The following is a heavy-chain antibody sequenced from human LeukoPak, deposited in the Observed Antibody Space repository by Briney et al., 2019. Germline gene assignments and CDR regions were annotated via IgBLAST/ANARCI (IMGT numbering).Heavy chain of an antibody. CDR2: VYYTGTI. CDR1: GGSISSSKYY. V-gene: IGHV4-39*01. CDR3: ARLSYGELDY. D-gene: IGHD3-10*01. Sequence: SETLSLTCTVSGGSISSSKYYGGWIRQPPGKGLGYIGSVYYTGTIHYNPSLTSRVTISADTSKNQFSLKLSSVTAADTAVYYCARLSYGELDYWGQGTLVTVSS. J-gene: IGHJ4*02.